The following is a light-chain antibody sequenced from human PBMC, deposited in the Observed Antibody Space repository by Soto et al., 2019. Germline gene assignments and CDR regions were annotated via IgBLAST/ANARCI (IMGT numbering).Light chain of an antibody. CDR1: SSDIGIYNY. CDR2: EVS. CDR3: SSYTSTSTRVI. J-gene: IGLJ2*01. Sequence: QSVLTQPASVSGSPGQSITISCTGTSSDIGIYNYVSWYQQPPGKAPKLIIYEVSNRPSGLSNRFSGSKSGNTASLTISGLQAEDEADYYCSSYTSTSTRVIFGGGTNVTVL. V-gene: IGLV2-14*01.